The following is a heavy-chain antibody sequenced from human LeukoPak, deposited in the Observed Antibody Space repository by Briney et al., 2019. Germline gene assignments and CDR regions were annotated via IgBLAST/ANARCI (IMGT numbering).Heavy chain of an antibody. J-gene: IGHJ3*02. Sequence: GGSLRLSCAASGFTFSSYGMHWVRQAPGKGLEWVAFIRYDGSNKYYADSVKGRFTISRDNSKNTLYLQMNSLRAEDRAVYYCAKDRGYYYDSSGYNDAFDIWGQETMVTVSS. D-gene: IGHD3-22*01. CDR1: GFTFSSYG. V-gene: IGHV3-30*02. CDR2: IRYDGSNK. CDR3: AKDRGYYYDSSGYNDAFDI.